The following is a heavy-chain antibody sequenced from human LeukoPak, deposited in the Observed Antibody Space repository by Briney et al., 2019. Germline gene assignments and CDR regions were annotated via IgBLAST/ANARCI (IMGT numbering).Heavy chain of an antibody. V-gene: IGHV3-74*01. D-gene: IGHD6-25*01. CDR1: GFTFSSHW. J-gene: IGHJ3*01. CDR3: AREVFEGQRQSDAFDV. Sequence: GGSLRLSRAASGFTFSSHWMHWVRQAPGEGLVWVSRVNGPGDWTHYADSVRGRFIISRDNAENTISLQMNNLRAEDTAVYFCAREVFEGQRQSDAFDVWGQGTMVTVSS. CDR2: VNGPGDWT.